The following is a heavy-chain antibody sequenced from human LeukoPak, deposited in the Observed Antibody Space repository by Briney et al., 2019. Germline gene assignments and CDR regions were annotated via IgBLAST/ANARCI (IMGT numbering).Heavy chain of an antibody. CDR3: ARDRVTGWETFAY. CDR1: GFNFLSFG. D-gene: IGHD1-26*01. CDR2: IWFGGSGE. V-gene: IGHV3-33*01. Sequence: GRSLRLSCEASGFNFLSFGMHWARQAPGKGLEWVAVIWFGGSGESYADSVKGRFTISRDNSKNTLYLEMNSLRAEDTAVYYCARDRVTGWETFAYWGQGTLVTVSS. J-gene: IGHJ4*02.